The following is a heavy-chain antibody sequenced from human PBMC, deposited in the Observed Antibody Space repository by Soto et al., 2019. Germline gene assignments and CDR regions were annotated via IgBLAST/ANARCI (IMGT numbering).Heavy chain of an antibody. CDR2: IMPVFPTP. D-gene: IGHD1-1*01. CDR3: ARDKVRLQLGGNYYYMLDV. CDR1: GGTFSTSA. J-gene: IGHJ6*02. Sequence: QVQLVQSGAGVKKPGSSVKVSCKASGGTFSTSAISWVRQAPGQGLEWVGGIMPVFPTPDYAQNFQGRVTITADESTTTAYLELTSLRADDTAVYYCARDKVRLQLGGNYYYMLDVWGQGTAITVSS. V-gene: IGHV1-69*12.